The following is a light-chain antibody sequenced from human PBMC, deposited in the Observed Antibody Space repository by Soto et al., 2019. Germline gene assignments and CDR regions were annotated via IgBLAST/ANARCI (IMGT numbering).Light chain of an antibody. CDR1: QRISNSY. CDR2: DAS. Sequence: EIVLTQSPGTLSLSPGERATLSCRASQRISNSYLAWYKQKPGQAPRLLLYDASSRATGIPDRVSGSGSGTDFTLTISRLEPEDFAVYSCQQYARPPFAFGQGTKVEIK. V-gene: IGKV3-20*01. CDR3: QQYARPPFA. J-gene: IGKJ2*01.